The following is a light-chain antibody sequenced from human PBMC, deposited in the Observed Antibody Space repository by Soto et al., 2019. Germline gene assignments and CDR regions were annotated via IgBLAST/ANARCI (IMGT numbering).Light chain of an antibody. CDR3: SSYAGSNIPWV. CDR1: SSDVGGYNY. V-gene: IGLV2-8*01. CDR2: EVS. J-gene: IGLJ3*02. Sequence: QAVVTQPPSASGSPGQSVTISCTGTSSDVGGYNYVSWYQQHPGKAPKLMIYEVSKRPSGVPDRFSGSKSGNTASLTVSGLQAEDEADYYCSSYAGSNIPWVFGGGTKLTVL.